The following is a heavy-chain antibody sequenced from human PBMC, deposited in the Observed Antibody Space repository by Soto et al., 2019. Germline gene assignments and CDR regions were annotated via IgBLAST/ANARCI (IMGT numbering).Heavy chain of an antibody. D-gene: IGHD1-26*01. CDR2: VRNRANSHTT. CDR3: ATTLAPGRGYAP. J-gene: IGHJ5*02. Sequence: QLVESGGGVVQPGGSLRLSCVASGFTFSDHHMDWVRQAPGKGLDWVARVRNRANSHTTEYAASVKGRFIISRDDSMNSVFLEMNSLTTEDTAVYYGATTLAPGRGYAPWGQGTLVTVSS. CDR1: GFTFSDHH. V-gene: IGHV3-72*01.